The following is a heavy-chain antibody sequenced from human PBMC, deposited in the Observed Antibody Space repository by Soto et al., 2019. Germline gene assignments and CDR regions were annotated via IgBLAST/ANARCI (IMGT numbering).Heavy chain of an antibody. Sequence: GALRLSCAASGFTFSNAWLSWLRQAPGKGLEWVVRIKRKTDGGTTDYAAPVKGRFTISRRDSKNTLYVQMNSVKTEDTAVYYCTTHFLLPYNYDSSGYCCFDYWGQGTLVTVAS. V-gene: IGHV3-15*01. CDR2: IKRKTDGGTT. CDR3: TTHFLLPYNYDSSGYCCFDY. D-gene: IGHD3-22*01. CDR1: GFTFSNAW. J-gene: IGHJ4*02.